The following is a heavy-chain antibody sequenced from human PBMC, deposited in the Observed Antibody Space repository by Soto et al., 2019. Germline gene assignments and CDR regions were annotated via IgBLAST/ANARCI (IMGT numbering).Heavy chain of an antibody. CDR3: AKGWFGELSQFDY. D-gene: IGHD3-10*01. V-gene: IGHV3-23*01. J-gene: IGHJ4*02. CDR2: IGGSGSRT. Sequence: EVQLLESGGGLVQPGGSLRLSCVASEFTFSSYAMNWVRQAPGKGLEWVSLIGGSGSRTYYADSVKGRFTISRDNSKNPLYLQMNSLRAEDTAVYYCAKGWFGELSQFDYWGQGNLVTVSS. CDR1: EFTFSSYA.